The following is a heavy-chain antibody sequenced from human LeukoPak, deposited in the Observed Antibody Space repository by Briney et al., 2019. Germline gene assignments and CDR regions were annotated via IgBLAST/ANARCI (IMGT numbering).Heavy chain of an antibody. V-gene: IGHV4-4*09. CDR1: GGSISSYY. CDR3: ARHSTYWYYYGSGSYHAAFDT. Sequence: PSETLSLTCTVSGGSISSYYWSWIRQPPGKGLEWIGHIYTSGSTNYNPSLKSRVTISVDTSKNQFSLKLSSVTAADTAVYYCARHSTYWYYYGSGSYHAAFDTWGQGTMVTVSS. CDR2: IYTSGST. J-gene: IGHJ3*02. D-gene: IGHD3-10*01.